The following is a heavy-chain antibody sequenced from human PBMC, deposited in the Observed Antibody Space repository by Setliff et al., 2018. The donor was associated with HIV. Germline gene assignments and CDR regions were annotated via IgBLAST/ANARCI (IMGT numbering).Heavy chain of an antibody. CDR1: SGSISTYY. J-gene: IGHJ4*02. CDR3: ARYVSDWFYIDS. CDR2: IYYSGST. D-gene: IGHD3-9*01. Sequence: SETLSLTCTVSSGSISTYYWTWIRQSPGKGLEWLGYIYYSGSTTYNPSLRSRVTISIDTSKNQFSLNLRSVTAADTAVYYCARYVSDWFYIDSWGQGTLVTVSS. V-gene: IGHV4-59*12.